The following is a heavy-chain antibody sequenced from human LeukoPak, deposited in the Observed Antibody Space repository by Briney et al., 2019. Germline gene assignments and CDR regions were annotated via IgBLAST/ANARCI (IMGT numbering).Heavy chain of an antibody. V-gene: IGHV1-24*01. D-gene: IGHD4-23*01. CDR2: FYPEDGET. J-gene: IGHJ4*02. CDR1: GYTLTELS. CDR3: ATDRSTTVGTHIRFDY. Sequence: ASVKVSCKVSGYTLTELSMHWVRHAPGKGLEWMGGFYPEDGETIYAQKFQGRGTMAEDTSTDTAYMELSSLRSEDTAVYYCATDRSTTVGTHIRFDYWGQGTLVTVSS.